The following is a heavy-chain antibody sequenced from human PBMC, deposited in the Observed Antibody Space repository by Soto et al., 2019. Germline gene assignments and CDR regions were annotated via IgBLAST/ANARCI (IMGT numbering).Heavy chain of an antibody. D-gene: IGHD3-10*01. Sequence: GGSLRLSCAASGFTFSSYAMSWVRQAPGKGLEWVSAISGSGGSTYYADSVKGRFTISRDNSKNTLYLQMNSLRAEDTAVYYCAKKDYYGSGSYLNYYGMDVWGQGTTVTVSS. J-gene: IGHJ6*02. CDR1: GFTFSSYA. CDR2: ISGSGGST. V-gene: IGHV3-23*01. CDR3: AKKDYYGSGSYLNYYGMDV.